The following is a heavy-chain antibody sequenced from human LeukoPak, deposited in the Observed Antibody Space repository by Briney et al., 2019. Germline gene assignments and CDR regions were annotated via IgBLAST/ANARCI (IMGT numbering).Heavy chain of an antibody. Sequence: PGGSLRLSCAASGFTFSSYSMNWVRQAPGKGLEWVSSISSSSSYIYYADSVKGRFTISRDNSKNTLYLQMNSLRAEDTAVYYCAKNRGSSITSCFDYWGQGTLVTVSS. D-gene: IGHD2-2*01. CDR2: ISSSSSYI. J-gene: IGHJ4*02. V-gene: IGHV3-21*04. CDR3: AKNRGSSITSCFDY. CDR1: GFTFSSYS.